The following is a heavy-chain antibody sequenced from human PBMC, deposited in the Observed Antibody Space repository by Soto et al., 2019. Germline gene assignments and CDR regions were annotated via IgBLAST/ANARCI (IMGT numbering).Heavy chain of an antibody. D-gene: IGHD1-26*01. CDR2: ISGSGGST. V-gene: IGHV3-23*01. CDR3: AKGGGSGSYYVVGY. J-gene: IGHJ4*02. Sequence: ASVKVSCKASRFTFSSYAMSWVRQAPGKGLEWVSAISGSGGSTYYADSVKGRFTISRDNSKNTLYLQMNSLRAEDTAVYYCAKGGGSGSYYVVGYWGQGTLVTVSS. CDR1: RFTFSSYA.